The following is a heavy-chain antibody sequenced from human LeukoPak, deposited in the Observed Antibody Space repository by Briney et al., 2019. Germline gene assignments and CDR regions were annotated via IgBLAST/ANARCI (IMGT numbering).Heavy chain of an antibody. V-gene: IGHV1-2*06. CDR2: INPNSGGT. J-gene: IGHJ4*02. CDR1: GYAFTGYY. Sequence: GASVKVSCKASGYAFTGYYMHWVRQAPGQGLEWMGRINPNSGGTNYAQKFQGRVTMTRDTSISTAYMELSSLRSEDTAVYYCAREASGSYYQNDYWGQGTLVTVSS. D-gene: IGHD1-26*01. CDR3: AREASGSYYQNDY.